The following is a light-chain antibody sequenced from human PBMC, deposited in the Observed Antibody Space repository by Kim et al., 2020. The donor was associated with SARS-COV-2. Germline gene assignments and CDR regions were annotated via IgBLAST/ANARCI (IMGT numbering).Light chain of an antibody. CDR1: SSDFGGYKY. V-gene: IGLV2-14*03. Sequence: QSALTQPASVSGSPGQSITISCSGTSSDFGGYKYVSWYQQHPGKAPKLMIYDVTNRPSGVSNRFSGSKSGNTASLTISGLQAEDEADYYCSSYISSSIRVFGGGTQLTVL. CDR2: DVT. CDR3: SSYISSSIRV. J-gene: IGLJ2*01.